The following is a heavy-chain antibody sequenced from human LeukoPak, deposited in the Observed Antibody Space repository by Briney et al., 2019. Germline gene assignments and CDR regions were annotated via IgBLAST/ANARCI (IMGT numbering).Heavy chain of an antibody. D-gene: IGHD5-24*01. CDR2: TRQDGSVK. J-gene: IGHJ4*02. CDR1: GFTFSSFW. CDR3: TRQTERDADNRY. Sequence: PGGSLTVSCAASGFTFSSFWMSWVRQAPGKGLEWVANTRQDGSVKNYVDSVKGRFTISRDNAKNSVYLQMNSLRAEDTAVYYCTRQTERDADNRYWGQGPLVIV. V-gene: IGHV3-7*05.